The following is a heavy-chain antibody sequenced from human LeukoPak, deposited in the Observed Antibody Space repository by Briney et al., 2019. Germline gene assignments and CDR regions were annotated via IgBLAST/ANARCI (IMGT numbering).Heavy chain of an antibody. J-gene: IGHJ3*01. Sequence: GGSLRLSCAASGFTFSTYWMHWVRQGPGKGLVWVSRIDSDGSTTIYADSVKGQFTISRDNAKNTLYLQMDSLRAEDTAVYYCARGGGDHAFDVWGQGTMVTVSS. D-gene: IGHD2-21*02. V-gene: IGHV3-74*01. CDR3: ARGGGDHAFDV. CDR2: IDSDGSTT. CDR1: GFTFSTYW.